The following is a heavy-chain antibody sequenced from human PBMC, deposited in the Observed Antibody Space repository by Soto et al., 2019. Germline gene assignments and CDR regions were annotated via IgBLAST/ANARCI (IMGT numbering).Heavy chain of an antibody. D-gene: IGHD2-15*01. Sequence: SETLSLTCAVYGGSFSGYYWSWIRQPPGKGLEWIGEINHSGSTNYNPSLKSRVTISVDKSKNQFSLKLSSVTAADTAVYYCARYCSGGSCYKYWFDPWGQGTLVTVSS. CDR3: ARYCSGGSCYKYWFDP. J-gene: IGHJ5*02. V-gene: IGHV4-34*01. CDR1: GGSFSGYY. CDR2: INHSGST.